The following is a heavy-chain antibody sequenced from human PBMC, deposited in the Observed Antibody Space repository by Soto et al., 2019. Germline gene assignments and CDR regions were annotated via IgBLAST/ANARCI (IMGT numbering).Heavy chain of an antibody. J-gene: IGHJ6*02. Sequence: SETLSLTCAVSGYSISSSNWWGWIRQPPGKGLEWIGYIYHSGSTYYNPSLKSRVTISVDRSKNQFSLKLNSVTAADTAVYYCARDLWGYCGTDCYPLDVWGQGTTVTVSS. CDR1: GYSISSSNW. CDR3: ARDLWGYCGTDCYPLDV. D-gene: IGHD2-21*02. V-gene: IGHV4-28*03. CDR2: IYHSGST.